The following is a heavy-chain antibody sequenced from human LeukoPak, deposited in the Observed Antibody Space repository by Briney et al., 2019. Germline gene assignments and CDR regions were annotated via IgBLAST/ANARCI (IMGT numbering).Heavy chain of an antibody. Sequence: GGSLRLSCAASGFTFRSSWIHWVRQVPGKGLVWVSRINSDGSSTSYADSVKGRFTISRDNAKNTLYLQMNSLRAEDTAVYYCARGGPHRCDYWGQETLVTVSS. CDR3: ARGGPHRCDY. D-gene: IGHD1-14*01. J-gene: IGHJ4*02. V-gene: IGHV3-74*01. CDR2: INSDGSST. CDR1: GFTFRSSW.